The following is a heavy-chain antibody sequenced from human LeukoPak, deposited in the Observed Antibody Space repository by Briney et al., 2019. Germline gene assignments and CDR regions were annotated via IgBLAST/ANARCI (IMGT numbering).Heavy chain of an antibody. Sequence: SETLSLTCAVYGGSFSGYYWSWIRQPPGKGLEWIGEINHSGSTNYNPSLKSRVTMSVDMSKNQFSLKLSSVTAADTAVYYCAREMSVGLRLGELSLSSYFDYWGQGTLVTVSS. V-gene: IGHV4-34*01. CDR1: GGSFSGYY. D-gene: IGHD3-16*02. J-gene: IGHJ4*02. CDR3: AREMSVGLRLGELSLSSYFDY. CDR2: INHSGST.